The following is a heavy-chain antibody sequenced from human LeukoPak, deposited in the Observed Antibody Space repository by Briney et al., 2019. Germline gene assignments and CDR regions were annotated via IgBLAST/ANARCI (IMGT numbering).Heavy chain of an antibody. J-gene: IGHJ5*02. V-gene: IGHV3-48*03. Sequence: GGSLRLSCAASGFTFSSYEMNCVRQAPWKGLEWVSYISSSGSTIYYADSVKGRFTISRDNAKNSVYLQMYSMRAEDTAVYYCAIVVAARQGTIDPWGQVTLVTISS. CDR2: ISSSGSTI. CDR3: AIVVAARQGTIDP. CDR1: GFTFSSYE. D-gene: IGHD6-6*01.